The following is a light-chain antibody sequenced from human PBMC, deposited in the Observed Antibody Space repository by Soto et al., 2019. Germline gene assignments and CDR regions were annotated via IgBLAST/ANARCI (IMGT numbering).Light chain of an antibody. CDR2: GAT. V-gene: IGKV3-20*01. CDR3: QQYGSSPRT. J-gene: IGKJ1*01. Sequence: IVMTQSPATLSLSPGERATLSCRASQSVSSNLLAWYQQKPGQAPRLLIYGATNRATGIPDRFSGSGSGTDFTLTISRLEPEDFAVYYCQQYGSSPRTFGQGTKVDIK. CDR1: QSVSSNL.